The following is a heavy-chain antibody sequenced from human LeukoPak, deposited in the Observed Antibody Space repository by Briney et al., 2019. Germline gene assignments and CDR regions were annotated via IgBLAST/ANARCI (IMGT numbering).Heavy chain of an antibody. D-gene: IGHD2-21*01. V-gene: IGHV4-39*07. J-gene: IGHJ5*02. CDR1: GGSISSNSYY. Sequence: PSETLSLTCAVSGGSISSNSYYWGWIRQPPGKGLEWIGSIYYSGSTYYNPSLKSRVTISVDTSKNQFSLKLSSVTAADTAVYYCARVGPVSPYSFDPWGQGTLVTVSS. CDR2: IYYSGST. CDR3: ARVGPVSPYSFDP.